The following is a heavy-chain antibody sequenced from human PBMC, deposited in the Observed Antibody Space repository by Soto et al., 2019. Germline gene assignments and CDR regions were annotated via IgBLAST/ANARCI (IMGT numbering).Heavy chain of an antibody. CDR1: GFSFTTTRMG. V-gene: IGHV2-5*02. CDR2: IYWDGES. Sequence: QITLKEAGPTLVKPTETLTLTCTFSGFSFTTTRMGVGWTRQPPGKALEWLAIIYWDGESRYNPLLRRRLTLTEDSYKNQLVITMTNMDPHDTATYYCAHRDSTGTTTYFDSWGQGIPVTVAS. CDR3: AHRDSTGTTTYFDS. D-gene: IGHD1-1*01. J-gene: IGHJ4*02.